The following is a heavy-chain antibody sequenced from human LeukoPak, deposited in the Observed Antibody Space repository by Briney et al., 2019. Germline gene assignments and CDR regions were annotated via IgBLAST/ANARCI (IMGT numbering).Heavy chain of an antibody. CDR3: ARAVDTAMITTAAFDI. V-gene: IGHV5-51*01. D-gene: IGHD5-18*01. J-gene: IGHJ3*02. Sequence: GESLKISCKGSGYSFTSYWIGWVRQMPGKGLEWMGIIYPGDSDTKYSPSFQGQVTISADKSINTAYLQWSSLEASDTAMYYCARAVDTAMITTAAFDIWGQGTMVTVSS. CDR2: IYPGDSDT. CDR1: GYSFTSYW.